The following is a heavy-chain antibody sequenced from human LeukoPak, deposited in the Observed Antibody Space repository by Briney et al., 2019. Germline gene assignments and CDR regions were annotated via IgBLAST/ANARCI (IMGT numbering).Heavy chain of an antibody. J-gene: IGHJ5*02. CDR3: ATVGRPYSP. D-gene: IGHD5-18*01. V-gene: IGHV3-21*01. CDR2: ISSSSNYI. CDR1: GFTFSSYT. Sequence: PGGSLRLSCAATGFTFSSYTMNWVRQAPGKGLEWVSSISSSSNYIYYADSVKGRFTISRDNAKSSLYLQMNSLRAEDTAVYYYATVGRPYSPWGQGTLVTVSS.